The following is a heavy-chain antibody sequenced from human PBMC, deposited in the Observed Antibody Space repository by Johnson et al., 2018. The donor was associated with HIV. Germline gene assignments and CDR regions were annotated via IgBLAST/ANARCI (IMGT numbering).Heavy chain of an antibody. D-gene: IGHD5-24*01. J-gene: IGHJ3*02. CDR2: ISYDGSNK. CDR3: ARDGDEFGDGYNPTEI. Sequence: QVQLVESGGGMVQPGRSLRLSCAASGFTFSSYAMHWVRQAPGKGLEWVAVISYDGSNKYYADSVKGRFTISRDNSKNTLYLQMNSLRAEDTAVYYCARDGDEFGDGYNPTEIWGQGTMVTFSS. CDR1: GFTFSSYA. V-gene: IGHV3-30-3*01.